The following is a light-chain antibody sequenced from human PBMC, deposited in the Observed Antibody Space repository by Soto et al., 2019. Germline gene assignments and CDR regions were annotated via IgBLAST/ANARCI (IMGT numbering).Light chain of an antibody. CDR2: GAS. CDR3: QQYGSSPLT. CDR1: QTVSSNY. J-gene: IGKJ4*01. V-gene: IGKV3-20*01. Sequence: EIVLTQSPSTLSLSPWERATLSCRASQTVSSNYLAWYQQKPGQAPRFLIYGASSRATGIPDRFSGSGSGTDFTLTISRLEPEDFAVYYCQQYGSSPLTFGQGTKVDI.